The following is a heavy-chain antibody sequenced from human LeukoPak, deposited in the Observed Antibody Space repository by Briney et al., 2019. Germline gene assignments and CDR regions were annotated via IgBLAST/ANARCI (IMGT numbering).Heavy chain of an antibody. V-gene: IGHV3-43*02. J-gene: IGHJ5*02. Sequence: PGGSLRLSCAASGFTFDAYAMHWVRQAPGKGLEWVSLISGDGGSTYYADSVKGRFTISRDNSKNSLYLQMNSLRTEDTAFYFCAKAGSGWFGWFDPWGQGTLVTVSS. CDR3: AKAGSGWFGWFDP. CDR1: GFTFDAYA. CDR2: ISGDGGST. D-gene: IGHD6-19*01.